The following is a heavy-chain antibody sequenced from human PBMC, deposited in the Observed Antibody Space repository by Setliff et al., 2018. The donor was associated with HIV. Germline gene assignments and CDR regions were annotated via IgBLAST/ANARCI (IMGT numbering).Heavy chain of an antibody. V-gene: IGHV4-38-2*01. CDR2: IHYSGST. D-gene: IGHD2-2*01. Sequence: PSETLSLTCAVSAYSISSGYYWGWIRQPPGRGLEWIGEIHYSGSTNYNPSLKSRVTISVDKSRSQFSLKVNSVTAADTAVYYCAREVPARQHFDFWGQGTLVTVSS. CDR1: AYSISSGYY. CDR3: AREVPARQHFDF. J-gene: IGHJ4*02.